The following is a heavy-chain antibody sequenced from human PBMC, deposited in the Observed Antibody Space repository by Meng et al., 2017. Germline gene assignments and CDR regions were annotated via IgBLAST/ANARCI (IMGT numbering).Heavy chain of an antibody. V-gene: IGHV7-4-1*02. CDR3: TRDGYSDCSRTSCFDS. J-gene: IGHJ4*02. D-gene: IGHD2-2*01. CDR1: GYTLTSYA. CDR2: IDTKTGNP. Sequence: QVQLAASGSEVRKPGASVKVSCKASGYTLTSYAINWLRQAPGQGLQWMGWIDTKTGNPTYVPGFTGRLVFSLDTSVSTAYLQISGLKADDTAVYYCTRDGYSDCSRTSCFDSWGQGTLVTVSS.